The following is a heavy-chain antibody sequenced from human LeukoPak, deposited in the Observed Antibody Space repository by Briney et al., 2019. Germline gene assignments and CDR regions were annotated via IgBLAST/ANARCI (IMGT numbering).Heavy chain of an antibody. CDR3: ARAARGVTTLYYFDY. Sequence: GGSLRLSCAASGFTFRTYIMPWVRHAPGKGLEWVALISYDGTNLDYADSVKGRFVISRDISKNTLYLQMNSLRPEDTAVYYCARAARGVTTLYYFDYWGQGTLVTVSS. V-gene: IGHV3-30*09. CDR2: ISYDGTNL. J-gene: IGHJ4*02. D-gene: IGHD4-17*01. CDR1: GFTFRTYI.